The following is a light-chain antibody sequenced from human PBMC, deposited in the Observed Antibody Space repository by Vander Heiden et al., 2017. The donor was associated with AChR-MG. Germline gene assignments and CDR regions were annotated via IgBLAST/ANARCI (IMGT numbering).Light chain of an antibody. V-gene: IGKV1-39*01. Sequence: IPMCQSPSSLPASLGDRVTITCRASQKISTYLDWYQHKPGKAPKPLIYGTSNLQSGVPSRFSGSGSGTHFTLTISSLQPEDLATYYCQQSFGSPPTFGQGTKVE. CDR1: QKISTY. CDR2: GTS. J-gene: IGKJ1*01. CDR3: QQSFGSPPT.